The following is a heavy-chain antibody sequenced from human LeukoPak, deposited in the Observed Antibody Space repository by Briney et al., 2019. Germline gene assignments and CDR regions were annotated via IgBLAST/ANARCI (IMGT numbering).Heavy chain of an antibody. D-gene: IGHD6-19*01. Sequence: ASVKVSCKASGYTFTGYYMHWVRQAPGQGLEWMGWINPNSGGTNYAQKFQGRVTMTRDTSISTAYMELSRLRSDDTAVYYCARDRGIAVADHDAFDIWVQGTMVTVSS. CDR1: GYTFTGYY. J-gene: IGHJ3*02. CDR2: INPNSGGT. CDR3: ARDRGIAVADHDAFDI. V-gene: IGHV1-2*02.